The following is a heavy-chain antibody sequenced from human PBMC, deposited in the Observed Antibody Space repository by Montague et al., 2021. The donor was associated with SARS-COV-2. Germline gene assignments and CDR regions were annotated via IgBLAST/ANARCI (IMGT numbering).Heavy chain of an antibody. CDR2: ISSSGSTI. J-gene: IGHJ4*02. V-gene: IGHV3-48*03. D-gene: IGHD3-16*01. Sequence: SLRLSCAASGFTFSSFEMNWVRQAPGKGLEWVSYISSSGSTIYYADSVKGRFTISRDSAKNSLYLQMNSLRAEDTAVYYCASDLGGTRPHFDYWGQGTLVTVSS. CDR3: ASDLGGTRPHFDY. CDR1: GFTFSSFE.